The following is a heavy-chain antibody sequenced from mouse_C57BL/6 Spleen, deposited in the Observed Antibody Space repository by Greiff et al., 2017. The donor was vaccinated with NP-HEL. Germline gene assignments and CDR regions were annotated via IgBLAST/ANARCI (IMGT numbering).Heavy chain of an antibody. V-gene: IGHV1-55*01. CDR3: ARRPLAY. CDR1: GYTFTSYW. Sequence: QVQLQQPGAELVKPGASVKMSCKASGYTFTSYWITWVKQRPGQGLEWIGDIYPGSGSTNYNQKFKGKATLTVDTSSSTAYMQLSSLTSEDSAVYYCARRPLAYWGQGTLVTVSA. J-gene: IGHJ3*01. CDR2: IYPGSGST.